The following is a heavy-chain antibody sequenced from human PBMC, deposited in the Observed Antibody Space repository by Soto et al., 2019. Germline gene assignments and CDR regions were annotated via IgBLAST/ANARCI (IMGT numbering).Heavy chain of an antibody. Sequence: QVQLVQSGAEVKKPGSSVKVSCKASGGTFSSYAISWVRQDPGQGLEWMGGIIPIFGTANYAQKFQGRVTITADESTSTAYMELSSLRSEDTAVYYCARDNPSVVVVAATPYNWFDPWGQGTLVTVSS. D-gene: IGHD2-15*01. V-gene: IGHV1-69*01. J-gene: IGHJ5*02. CDR2: IIPIFGTA. CDR3: ARDNPSVVVVAATPYNWFDP. CDR1: GGTFSSYA.